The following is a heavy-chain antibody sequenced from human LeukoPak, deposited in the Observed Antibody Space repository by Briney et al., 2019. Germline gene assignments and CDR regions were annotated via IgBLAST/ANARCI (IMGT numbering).Heavy chain of an antibody. CDR3: ARDLSAAYDF. J-gene: IGHJ4*02. V-gene: IGHV3-33*01. CDR2: LVYDERN. D-gene: IGHD2-21*01. CDR1: GFPFSSYG. Sequence: GGSLRLSCAASGFPFSSYGMHWVRQAPGKGLEWVARLVYDERNDYANSVKGRFTISRDNSKNTLYLQMDNLRVDDTAVYYCARDLSAAYDFWGQGILVTVSS.